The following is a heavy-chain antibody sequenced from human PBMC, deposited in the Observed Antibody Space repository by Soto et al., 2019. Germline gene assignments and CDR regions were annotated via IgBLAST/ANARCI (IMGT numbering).Heavy chain of an antibody. V-gene: IGHV1-3*01. J-gene: IGHJ6*03. CDR2: INAGNGNT. Sequence: ASVKVSCKASGYTFTNYAVHWVRQAPGQSLEWMGWINAGNGNTRFSQNLQGRVTITRDTSARTVYMELSSLRSEDTAVYYCARGHLAVVPVASWFYYMDVWGKGTTVTVSS. CDR3: ARGHLAVVPVASWFYYMDV. CDR1: GYTFTNYA. D-gene: IGHD2-2*01.